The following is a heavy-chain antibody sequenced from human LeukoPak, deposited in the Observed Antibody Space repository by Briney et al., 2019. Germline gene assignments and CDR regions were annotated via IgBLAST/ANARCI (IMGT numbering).Heavy chain of an antibody. Sequence: PGGSLRLSCAASGFTFSNAWMSWVRQAPGKGLEWVGRIKSKTDGGTTDYAAPVKGRFTISRDDSKNTLYLQMNSLRAEDTAVYYCAKDQQGYYDGSGYCDYWGQGTLVTVSS. V-gene: IGHV3-15*01. CDR1: GFTFSNAW. CDR3: AKDQQGYYDGSGYCDY. J-gene: IGHJ4*02. CDR2: IKSKTDGGTT. D-gene: IGHD3-22*01.